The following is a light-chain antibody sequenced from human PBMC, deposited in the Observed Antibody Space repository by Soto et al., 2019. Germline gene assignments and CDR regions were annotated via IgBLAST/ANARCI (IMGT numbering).Light chain of an antibody. Sequence: QSVLTQPPSASGTPGQRVTISCSGSSSNIGSNTVSWYQQLPGTAPKLLIYSNNQRPSGVPDRFSGSKSGTSASLSKSDTSASLAISGLQSEDEADYYCAAWDDSLNGWVFGGGTKVTVL. V-gene: IGLV1-44*01. CDR1: SSNIGSNT. J-gene: IGLJ3*02. CDR3: AAWDDSLNGWV. CDR2: SNN.